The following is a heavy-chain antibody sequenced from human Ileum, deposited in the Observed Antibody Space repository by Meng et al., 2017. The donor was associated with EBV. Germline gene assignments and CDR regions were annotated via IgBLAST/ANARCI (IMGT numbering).Heavy chain of an antibody. CDR2: IYYSGST. CDR1: GGSISSSSYY. V-gene: IGHV4-39*07. Sequence: LQLQEAGPGLVKPSETLSLTCTVSGGSISSSSYYWGWIRQPPGKGLEWIGSIYYSGSTNYNPSLKSRVTISVDTSKNQFSLKLSSVTAADTAVYYCARDGYSSGSDWGQGTLVTVSS. D-gene: IGHD6-19*01. J-gene: IGHJ4*02. CDR3: ARDGYSSGSD.